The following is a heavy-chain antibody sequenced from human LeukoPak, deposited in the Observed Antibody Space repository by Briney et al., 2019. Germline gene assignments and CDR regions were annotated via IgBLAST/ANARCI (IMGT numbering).Heavy chain of an antibody. CDR1: GYTFTGYY. CDR2: INPNSGGT. J-gene: IGHJ4*02. V-gene: IGHV1-2*02. Sequence: ASVKVSCKASGYTFTGYYVHWVRQAPGQGLAWMGWINPNSGGTNYAQKFQGRVTMTRDTSISTAYMEVSSLRSDDTAVYYCANAPPGGPFDYWGQGTLVTVSS. D-gene: IGHD1-14*01. CDR3: ANAPPGGPFDY.